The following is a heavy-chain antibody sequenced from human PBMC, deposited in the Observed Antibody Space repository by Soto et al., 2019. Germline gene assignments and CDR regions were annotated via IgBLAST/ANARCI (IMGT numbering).Heavy chain of an antibody. J-gene: IGHJ5*02. CDR3: ARDWLDRRYYGSGSYYNFQFDP. CDR1: GDTFTSYA. D-gene: IGHD3-10*01. V-gene: IGHV1-3*01. Sequence: VASVKLSCKACGDTFTSYAMHWVRQAPKQRLEWMGWINAGNGNTKYSQKFQGRVTITRDTSASTAYMELSSLRSEDTAVYYCARDWLDRRYYGSGSYYNFQFDPWGQGTLVTVSS. CDR2: INAGNGNT.